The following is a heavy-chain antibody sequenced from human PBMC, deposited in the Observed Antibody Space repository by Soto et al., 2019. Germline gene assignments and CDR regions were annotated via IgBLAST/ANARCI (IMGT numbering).Heavy chain of an antibody. CDR3: ARGRRGYSYGPYNWFDP. CDR2: INHSGST. CDR1: GGSFSGYY. D-gene: IGHD5-18*01. Sequence: SETLSLTCAVYGGSFSGYYWSWIRQPPGKGLEWIGEINHSGSTNYNPSLKSRVTISVDTSKNQFSLKLSSVTAADTAVYYCARGRRGYSYGPYNWFDPWGQGTLVTVSS. V-gene: IGHV4-34*01. J-gene: IGHJ5*02.